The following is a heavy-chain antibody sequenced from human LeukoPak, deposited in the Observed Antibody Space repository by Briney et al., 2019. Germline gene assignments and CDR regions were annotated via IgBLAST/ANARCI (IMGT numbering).Heavy chain of an antibody. CDR1: GFTFSSYA. D-gene: IGHD5-24*01. CDR2: IPYDGSNK. CDR3: ARENIGEMATTGNWFDP. Sequence: GGSLRLSCAASGFTFSSYAMHWVRQAPGKGLEWVAVIPYDGSNKYYADSVKGRFTISRDNSKNTLYLQMNSLRAEDTAVYYCARENIGEMATTGNWFDPWGQGTLVTVSS. V-gene: IGHV3-30-3*01. J-gene: IGHJ5*02.